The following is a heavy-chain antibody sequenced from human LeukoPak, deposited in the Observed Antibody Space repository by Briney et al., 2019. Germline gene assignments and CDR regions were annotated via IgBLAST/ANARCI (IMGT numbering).Heavy chain of an antibody. V-gene: IGHV3-23*01. Sequence: GGSLRLSCAASGFTFRSYAMSWVRQAPGKGLEWVSAISGSGSGGSTYYADSVKGRFTISRDNSKNTLYLHMNSLRAEDTAVYYCARRAGEYSHPYDYWGQGTLVTVSS. CDR3: ARRAGEYSHPYDY. CDR2: ISGSGSGGST. CDR1: GFTFRSYA. J-gene: IGHJ4*02. D-gene: IGHD4-17*01.